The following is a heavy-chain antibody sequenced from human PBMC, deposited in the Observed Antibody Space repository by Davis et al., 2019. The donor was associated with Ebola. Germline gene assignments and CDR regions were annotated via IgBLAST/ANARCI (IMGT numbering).Heavy chain of an antibody. CDR1: GGTFSKFS. CDR3: ARDLSGSSPFDY. D-gene: IGHD3-9*01. J-gene: IGHJ4*02. Sequence: SAKVSCKASGGTFSKFSTTWLRQAPGQGPEWMGDVTPAFETSRYADRFKGRLTITADTSTSTAYMELYNLRSEDTALYFCARDLSGSSPFDYWGQGTLITVSS. CDR2: VTPAFETS. V-gene: IGHV1-69*06.